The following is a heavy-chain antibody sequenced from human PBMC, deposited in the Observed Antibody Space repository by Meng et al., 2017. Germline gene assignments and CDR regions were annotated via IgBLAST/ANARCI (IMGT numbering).Heavy chain of an antibody. J-gene: IGHJ4*02. D-gene: IGHD5-24*01. Sequence: VELVEFGGGGVRPGRSLSLSWAASGFTFSSYAMHWVRQAPGKGLGWVAVISYDGSNKYYADSVKGRFTISRDNSKNTLYLQMNSLRAEDTAVYYCARSEMATTCFDYWGQGTLVTVSS. CDR3: ARSEMATTCFDY. CDR2: ISYDGSNK. V-gene: IGHV3-30*04. CDR1: GFTFSSYA.